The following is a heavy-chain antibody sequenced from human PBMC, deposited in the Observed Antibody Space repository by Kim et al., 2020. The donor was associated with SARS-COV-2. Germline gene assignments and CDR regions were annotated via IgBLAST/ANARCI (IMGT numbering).Heavy chain of an antibody. Sequence: RKFQGRVTMTRDTSTSTVYMELSSLRSEDTAVYYCARDVVVVPAAMGLDYWGQGTLVTVSS. D-gene: IGHD2-2*01. J-gene: IGHJ4*02. CDR3: ARDVVVVPAAMGLDY. V-gene: IGHV1-46*01.